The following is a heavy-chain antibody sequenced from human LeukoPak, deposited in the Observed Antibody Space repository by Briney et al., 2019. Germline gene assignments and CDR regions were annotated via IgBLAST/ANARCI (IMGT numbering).Heavy chain of an antibody. Sequence: PGGSLRLSCAASGFTFSSYGMHWVRQAPGKGLEWVAVIWYDGSSKYYADSVKGRFTISRDNSKNTLYLQMNSLRAEDTAVYYCARGLNSGYSYGYPFDYWGQGTLVTVSS. V-gene: IGHV3-33*01. CDR3: ARGLNSGYSYGYPFDY. CDR2: IWYDGSSK. CDR1: GFTFSSYG. J-gene: IGHJ4*02. D-gene: IGHD5-18*01.